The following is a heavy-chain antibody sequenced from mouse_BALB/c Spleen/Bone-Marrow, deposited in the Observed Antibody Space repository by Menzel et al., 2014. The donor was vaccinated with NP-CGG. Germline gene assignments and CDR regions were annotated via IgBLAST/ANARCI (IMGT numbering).Heavy chain of an antibody. CDR1: GYTFSSYW. Sequence: QVQLQQSGAELMKPGASVKISCKATGYTFSSYWIEWVKQRPGHGLEWIGEILPGSGSTNYNEKFKGKATFTADTSSNPPYIQLSSLTSEDSAVYDGARGGVRGSYWYFDVWGAGTTVSVSS. D-gene: IGHD2-14*01. CDR2: ILPGSGST. CDR3: ARGGVRGSYWYFDV. J-gene: IGHJ1*01. V-gene: IGHV1-9*01.